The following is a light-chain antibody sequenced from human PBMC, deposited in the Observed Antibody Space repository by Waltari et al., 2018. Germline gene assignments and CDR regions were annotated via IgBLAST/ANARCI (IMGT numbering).Light chain of an antibody. CDR3: AAWDVSLNGLI. CDR1: SSNIGDSA. V-gene: IGLV1-36*01. Sequence: QSALTQPPSVSGAPRQRVTISCSGSSSNIGDSAVNWYPQVPGKSPKLVIYYDDLLPSGVSDRFFGSKSGSSGALAISGLQSEDEALYFCAAWDVSLNGLIFGGGTKLTVL. CDR2: YDD. J-gene: IGLJ2*01.